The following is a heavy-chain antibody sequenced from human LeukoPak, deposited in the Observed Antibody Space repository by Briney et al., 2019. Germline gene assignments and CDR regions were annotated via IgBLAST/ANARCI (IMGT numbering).Heavy chain of an antibody. CDR3: ARGYCSSSTCYYFDY. V-gene: IGHV3-21*04. J-gene: IGHJ4*02. CDR2: ISSSSSYI. CDR1: GFTFSSYA. D-gene: IGHD2-2*01. Sequence: GGSLRLSCAASGFTFSSYAMSWVRQAPGKGLEWVSSISSSSSYIYYADSVKGRFTISRDNAKNSLYLQMNSLRAEDTALYYCARGYCSSSTCYYFDYWGQGTLVTVSS.